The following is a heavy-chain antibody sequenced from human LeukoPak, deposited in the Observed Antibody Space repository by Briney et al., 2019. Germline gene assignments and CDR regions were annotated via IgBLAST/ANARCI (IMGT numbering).Heavy chain of an antibody. CDR2: INHSGST. CDR3: ARVTSGTFFQN. Sequence: KTSETLSLTCAVYGGSFSGYYWSWIRQPPGKGLEWIGEINHSGSTNYNPSLKSRVTISVDTSKNQFSLKLSSVTAADTAVYYCARVTSGTFFQNWGQGTLVTVSS. CDR1: GGSFSGYY. J-gene: IGHJ1*01. V-gene: IGHV4-34*01.